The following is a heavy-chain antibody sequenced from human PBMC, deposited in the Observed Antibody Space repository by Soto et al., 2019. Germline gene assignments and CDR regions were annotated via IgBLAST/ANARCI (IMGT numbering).Heavy chain of an antibody. D-gene: IGHD7-27*01. CDR3: GESLGRKPPDGLDV. CDR2: ISGSGGST. CDR1: GFTFSSYA. Sequence: GGSLRLSCAASGFTFSSYAMSWVRQAPGKGLEWVSAISGSGGSTYYADSVKGRFTISRDNSKNTLYLQMNSLKAEDTAVYFRGESLGRKPPDGLDVWGQGTTVTVSS. V-gene: IGHV3-23*01. J-gene: IGHJ6*02.